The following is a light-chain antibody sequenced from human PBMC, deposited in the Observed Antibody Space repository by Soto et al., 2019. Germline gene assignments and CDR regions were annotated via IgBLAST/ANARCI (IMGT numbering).Light chain of an antibody. CDR3: QPRSIPIT. CDR1: QSVSSY. Sequence: EIVLTQSPATLSLSPGERATLSCRASQSVSSYLAWYQQKPGQAPRLLIYDAFNRATGIPARFSGSGSGTDFSLNLRSLQPYDSPVYYCQPRSIPITLLQAKRLE. J-gene: IGKJ5*01. CDR2: DAF. V-gene: IGKV3-11*01.